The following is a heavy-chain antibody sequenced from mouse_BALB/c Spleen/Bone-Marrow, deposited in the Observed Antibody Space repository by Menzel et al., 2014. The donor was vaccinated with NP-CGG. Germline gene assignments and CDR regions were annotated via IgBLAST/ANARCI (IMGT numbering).Heavy chain of an antibody. CDR2: INPNNGGT. CDR3: TRLSLLRGYFDY. J-gene: IGHJ2*01. V-gene: IGHV1S81*02. CDR1: GYTFTSHY. D-gene: IGHD1-2*01. Sequence: GAELVKPGTSVKLSCKASGYTFTSHYIYWVKQRPGQGLKWIGEINPNNGGTNFNEKFKSKATLTVDKSSSTAYMQLSSLTSEDSAVYYCTRLSLLRGYFDYWGQGTTLTVSS.